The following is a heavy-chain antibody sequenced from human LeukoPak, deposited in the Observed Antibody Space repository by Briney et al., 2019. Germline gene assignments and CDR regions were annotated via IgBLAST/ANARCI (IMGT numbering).Heavy chain of an antibody. CDR2: IKHDGNEK. CDR1: GFTFTSYW. D-gene: IGHD4-17*01. V-gene: IGHV3-7*03. CDR3: ARDQGEAVTRGSYYYYYGLDV. J-gene: IGHJ6*02. Sequence: LPGGSLRLSCAVSGFTFTSYWMSWVRQAPGKGLEWVANIKHDGNEKYYVDSVKGRFTISRDNAKNSLYLQMNSLRAEDTAVYYCARDQGEAVTRGSYYYYYGLDVWGQGTTVTVSS.